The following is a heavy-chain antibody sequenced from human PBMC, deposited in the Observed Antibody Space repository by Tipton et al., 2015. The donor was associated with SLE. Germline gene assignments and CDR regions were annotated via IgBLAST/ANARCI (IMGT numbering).Heavy chain of an antibody. CDR1: GGSINSYY. Sequence: TLSLTCTVSGGSINSYYWSRIRQPPGKGLEYIGYIDYSGSTNYNPSLKSRVTLSVDTSKNQFSLKLNSVTAADTAVYYCAGLRAWGMSYWGQGTLVSVSS. CDR3: AGLRAWGMSY. J-gene: IGHJ4*02. CDR2: IDYSGST. D-gene: IGHD5-12*01. V-gene: IGHV4-59*01.